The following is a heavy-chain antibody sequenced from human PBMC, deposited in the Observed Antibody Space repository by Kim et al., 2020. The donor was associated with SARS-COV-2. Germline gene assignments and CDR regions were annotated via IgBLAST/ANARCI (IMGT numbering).Heavy chain of an antibody. D-gene: IGHD2-15*01. CDR1: GFTFSNYA. CDR3: ARVIVVVVAAEFDY. J-gene: IGHJ4*02. V-gene: IGHV3-23*01. CDR2: ITGGGGAT. Sequence: GGSLRLSCAASGFTFSNYAMSWVRQAPGKGLEWVSYITGGGGATFYADSVKGRFTISRDNSKNTLYLQMNSLRAEDTAVYYCARVIVVVVAAEFDYWGQGTLVTVSS.